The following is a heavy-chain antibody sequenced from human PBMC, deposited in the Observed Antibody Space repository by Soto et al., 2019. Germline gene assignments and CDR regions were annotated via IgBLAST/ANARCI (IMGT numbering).Heavy chain of an antibody. D-gene: IGHD3-10*01. J-gene: IGHJ4*02. CDR3: ARGHLGVGVSG. CDR1: TFPFSDSY. Sequence: QVQLVESGGGLVKPGGSLRLSCAASTFPFSDSYMSWIRQAPGKGLEWISYISGSGTDTYYADSLKGRFTISRDNAKNSLYLQMDSLRADDTAVYYCARGHLGVGVSGWGQGTLVTVSS. CDR2: ISGSGTDT. V-gene: IGHV3-11*01.